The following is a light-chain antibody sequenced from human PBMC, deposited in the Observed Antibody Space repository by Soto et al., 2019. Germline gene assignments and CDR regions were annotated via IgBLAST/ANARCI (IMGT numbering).Light chain of an antibody. V-gene: IGKV3-20*01. CDR1: HTVSSNY. J-gene: IGKJ1*01. Sequence: PGERATLACRASHTVSSNYLAWYLQKPGQAPRLLIYSASSRATGIPERFSGSGSGTDFTLTISRLEPEDFAVYYCQQYGSSPPEKTFGQGTRVEIK. CDR3: QQYGSSPPEKT. CDR2: SAS.